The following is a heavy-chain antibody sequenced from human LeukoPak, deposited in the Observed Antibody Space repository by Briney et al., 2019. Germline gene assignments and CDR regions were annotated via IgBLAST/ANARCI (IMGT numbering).Heavy chain of an antibody. D-gene: IGHD6-6*01. V-gene: IGHV3-74*01. J-gene: IGHJ3*02. CDR3: ARKVSSSSPHDAFDI. Sequence: GGSLRLSCAASGFTFGRYWIHWVRHAPGKGLEWDSRINPDGSTTTYADSVKGRFTISRDNSKNTLYLQMNSLRAEDTAVYYCARKVSSSSPHDAFDIWGQGTMVTVSS. CDR2: INPDGSTT. CDR1: GFTFGRYW.